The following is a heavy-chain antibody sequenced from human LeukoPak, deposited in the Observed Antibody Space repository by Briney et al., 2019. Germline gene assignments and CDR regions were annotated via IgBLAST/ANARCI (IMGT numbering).Heavy chain of an antibody. J-gene: IGHJ4*02. Sequence: PGGSLRLSCVGSGFTISSYAMSWVRQAPGKGLEGVSTISDNGGSTSYADSVKGWFTISRDTSKNTLNLQMNSLRAEDTALYYCAKALGQYCSGGSCYFDYWGQGTLVTVSS. D-gene: IGHD2-15*01. CDR1: GFTISSYA. V-gene: IGHV3-23*01. CDR2: ISDNGGST. CDR3: AKALGQYCSGGSCYFDY.